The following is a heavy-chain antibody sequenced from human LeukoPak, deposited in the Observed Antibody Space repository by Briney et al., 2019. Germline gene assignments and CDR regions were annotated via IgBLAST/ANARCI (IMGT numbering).Heavy chain of an antibody. J-gene: IGHJ5*02. Sequence: GGSLRLSCAASGFTSSSSSMNWVRQAPGKGLEWVSSISGSSSFIYYADSVKGRFTISRDNAKNSLYLQMNSLRAEDTAVFYCAREETAMVFDPWGQGTLVTVSS. D-gene: IGHD3-10*01. V-gene: IGHV3-21*01. CDR2: ISGSSSFI. CDR1: GFTSSSSS. CDR3: AREETAMVFDP.